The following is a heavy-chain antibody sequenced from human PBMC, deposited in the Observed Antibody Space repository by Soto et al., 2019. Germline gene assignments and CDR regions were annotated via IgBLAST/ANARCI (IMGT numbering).Heavy chain of an antibody. CDR2: ISGSGSST. J-gene: IGHJ1*01. D-gene: IGHD6-13*01. V-gene: IGHV3-23*01. CDR1: GFTFSIYA. Sequence: AGSLRLSCAASGFTFSIYAMGWVRQAPGKGLEWVSAISGSGSSTYYADSVKGRFTISRDNSKNTLYLQMNSLRAEDTAVYYCAKDLYSSSWGYFQHWGQGTLVTVSS. CDR3: AKDLYSSSWGYFQH.